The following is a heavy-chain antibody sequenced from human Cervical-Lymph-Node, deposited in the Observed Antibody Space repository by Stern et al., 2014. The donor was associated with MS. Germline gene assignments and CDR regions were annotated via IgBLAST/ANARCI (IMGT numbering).Heavy chain of an antibody. J-gene: IGHJ3*02. D-gene: IGHD3-16*01. Sequence: MQLVESGGGVVQPGRSLRLSCAASGFTFDGYGMHWVRQAPGKGLEWVAVTSFDGRENYYAGSVKSRFAISRDTSKNTACMQMTGLIAEDTAVYYCARDLTSGAPAGAFDIWGQGAMVIVSS. CDR2: TSFDGREN. CDR3: ARDLTSGAPAGAFDI. CDR1: GFTFDGYG. V-gene: IGHV3-30*09.